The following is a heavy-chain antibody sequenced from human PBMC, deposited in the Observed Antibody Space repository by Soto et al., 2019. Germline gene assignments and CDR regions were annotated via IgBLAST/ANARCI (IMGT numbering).Heavy chain of an antibody. J-gene: IGHJ4*02. D-gene: IGHD2-15*01. CDR3: ARQRAVDIVVVVAANFDY. V-gene: IGHV4-39*01. CDR2: IYYSGST. CDR1: GGSISSSSYY. Sequence: QLQLQESGPGLVKPSETLSLTCTVSGGSISSSSYYWGWIRQPPGKGLEWIGSIYYSGSTYYNPSLKSRVTISVDTSKNQFSLKLSSVTAADTAVYYGARQRAVDIVVVVAANFDYWGQGTLVTVSS.